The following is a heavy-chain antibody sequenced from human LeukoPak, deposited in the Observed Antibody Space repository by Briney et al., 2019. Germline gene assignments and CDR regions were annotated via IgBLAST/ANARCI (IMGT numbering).Heavy chain of an antibody. J-gene: IGHJ4*02. D-gene: IGHD2-15*01. CDR1: GITFGNNW. Sequence: GGSLRLSCAASGITFGNNWMHWVRQGPGKGLVWISRINSDGGGAIYADSVKGRFTVSRDNAKNTLYLQMNSLRAEDTAVYYCARGSDIVVVVAAISDYYFDYWGQGTLVTVSS. V-gene: IGHV3-74*01. CDR2: INSDGGGA. CDR3: ARGSDIVVVVAAISDYYFDY.